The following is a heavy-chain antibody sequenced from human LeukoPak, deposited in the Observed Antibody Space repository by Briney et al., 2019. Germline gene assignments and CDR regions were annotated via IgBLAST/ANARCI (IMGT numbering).Heavy chain of an antibody. J-gene: IGHJ5*02. V-gene: IGHV4-34*01. CDR1: GGSFSGYY. Sequence: SETLSLTCAVYGGSFSGYYWSWIRQPPGKGLEWIGEINHSGSTNYNPSLKSRVTISVDTSKNQFSLKLSSVTAADTAVYYCARGFGYSSSWYTTPGRRFDPRGQGTLVTVSS. CDR3: ARGFGYSSSWYTTPGRRFDP. CDR2: INHSGST. D-gene: IGHD6-13*01.